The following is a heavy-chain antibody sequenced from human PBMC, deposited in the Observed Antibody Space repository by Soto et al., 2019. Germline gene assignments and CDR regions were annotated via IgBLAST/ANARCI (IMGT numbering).Heavy chain of an antibody. D-gene: IGHD2-2*01. J-gene: IGHJ6*02. CDR3: TTRLKSAAAYYYYYGMDV. V-gene: IGHV3-15*07. CDR2: IKSKTDGGTT. CDR1: GFTFSNAW. Sequence: PGGSLRLSCAASGFTFSNAWMNWARQAPGKGLEWVGRIKSKTDGGTTDYAAPVKGRFTISRDDSKNTLYLQMNSLKTEDTAVYYCTTRLKSAAAYYYYYGMDVWGQGTTVTVSS.